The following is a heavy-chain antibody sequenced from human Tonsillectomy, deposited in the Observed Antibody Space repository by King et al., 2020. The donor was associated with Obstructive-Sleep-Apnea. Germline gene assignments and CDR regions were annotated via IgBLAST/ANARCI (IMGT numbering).Heavy chain of an antibody. J-gene: IGHJ6*02. CDR2: IRYDGSNK. D-gene: IGHD6-19*01. CDR3: AKLRLRIAVAGSSGDMDV. V-gene: IGHV3-30*02. CDR1: GFTFSSYG. Sequence: VQLVESGGGVVQPGGSLRLSCAASGFTFSSYGMHWVRQAPGKGLEWVSFIRYDGSNKYYADSVKGRFTISRDNSKNTLYLQMNSLRAEDTAVYYCAKLRLRIAVAGSSGDMDVWGLGTTVTVSS.